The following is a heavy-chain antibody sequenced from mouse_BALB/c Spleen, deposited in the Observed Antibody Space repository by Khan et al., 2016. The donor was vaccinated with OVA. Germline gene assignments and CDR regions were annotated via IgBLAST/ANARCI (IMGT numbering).Heavy chain of an antibody. CDR3: ARKNGSDFDY. D-gene: IGHD1-1*01. J-gene: IGHJ2*01. V-gene: IGHV1-20*02. CDR2: INPHIGEA. Sequence: EVQLQESGPELVKPGASVKISCTASGYSFTGYFMNWVMQSHGKSLEWIGRINPHIGEAFYNQKFKGKATLTVDESSSTAHMELRSLASEDSAFDYCARKNGSDFDYWGQGTTLTVSS. CDR1: GYSFTGYF.